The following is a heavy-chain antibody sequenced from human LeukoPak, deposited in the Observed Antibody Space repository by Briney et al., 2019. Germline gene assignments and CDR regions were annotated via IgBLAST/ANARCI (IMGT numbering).Heavy chain of an antibody. CDR3: AREGFSYTSLGGYYYYYMDV. D-gene: IGHD6-6*01. V-gene: IGHV4-30-4*08. Sequence: PSETLSLTCTVSGGSISSGDYYWSWLRQPPGKGLEWIGHIYYSGTTDYNASLRSRVIMALDTSNNQFSLKLSSVTAADTAVYYCAREGFSYTSLGGYYYYYMDVWGKGTTVTVSS. CDR2: IYYSGTT. CDR1: GGSISSGDYY. J-gene: IGHJ6*03.